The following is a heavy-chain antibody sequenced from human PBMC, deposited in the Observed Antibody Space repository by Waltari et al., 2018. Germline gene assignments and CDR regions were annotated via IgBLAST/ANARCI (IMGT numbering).Heavy chain of an antibody. CDR3: ARRSKWFGELLFDY. V-gene: IGHV4-39*01. CDR1: GGSISSSSYY. Sequence: QLQLQESGPGLVKPSETLSLTCTVTGGSISSSSYYWGWIRQPPGKGLEWIGSIYYSGSTFSNPSLKSRVTISVNTSKNQFSLELSSVTAADTAVYYCARRSKWFGELLFDYWGQGTLVTVSS. CDR2: IYYSGST. D-gene: IGHD3-10*01. J-gene: IGHJ4*02.